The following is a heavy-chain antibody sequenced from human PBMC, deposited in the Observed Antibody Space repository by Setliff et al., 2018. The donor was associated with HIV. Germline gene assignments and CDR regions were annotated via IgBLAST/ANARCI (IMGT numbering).Heavy chain of an antibody. J-gene: IGHJ3*01. CDR2: ISGNNGNT. D-gene: IGHD3-9*01. Sequence: ASVKVSCKASGYILSHFGMTWVRQAPGQGLEWMGWISGNNGNTKYAQKFQDRVTITTDTSTSTHYLELRSLIFDDTAVYYCARSGFLTALDSYDVWGQGTMVTVSS. CDR3: ARSGFLTALDSYDV. V-gene: IGHV1-18*01. CDR1: GYILSHFG.